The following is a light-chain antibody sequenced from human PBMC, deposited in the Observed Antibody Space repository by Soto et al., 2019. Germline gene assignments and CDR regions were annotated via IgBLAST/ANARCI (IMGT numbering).Light chain of an antibody. J-gene: IGKJ1*01. CDR3: QQYKSYSS. CDR1: QDIYKY. Sequence: DIQMTQSPSSLSAAVGDRCTLTCQASQDIYKYVKWYQQKPRKAPKLLIYDASSLESGVPSRFSGRGSGTEFTLTISSLQPDDIATYYCQQYKSYSSFGQGTKVDI. CDR2: DAS. V-gene: IGKV1-5*01.